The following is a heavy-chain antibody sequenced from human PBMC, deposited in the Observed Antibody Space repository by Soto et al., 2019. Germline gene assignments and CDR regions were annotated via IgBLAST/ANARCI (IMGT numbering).Heavy chain of an antibody. V-gene: IGHV4-59*11. D-gene: IGHD2-15*01. CDR2: IYYSGST. CDR3: ARGIYCSGGSCYPTIDY. J-gene: IGHJ4*02. CDR1: GGTIRNLY. Sequence: SVPLPVPKTVLGGTIRNLYWSWILQPPRKGLEWIGYIYYSGSTNYNPSLKSRVTISVDTSKNQFSLKLSSVTAADTAVYYCARGIYCSGGSCYPTIDYWGQGTLVTVSS.